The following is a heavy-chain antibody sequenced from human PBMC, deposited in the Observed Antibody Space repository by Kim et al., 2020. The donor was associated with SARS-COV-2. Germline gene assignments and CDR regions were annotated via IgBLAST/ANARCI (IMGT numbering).Heavy chain of an antibody. CDR1: GFTFDDYA. CDR2: ISWNSGSI. D-gene: IGHD3-10*01. V-gene: IGHV3-9*01. CDR3: AKDMGNGSGDY. J-gene: IGHJ4*02. Sequence: GGSLRLSCAASGFTFDDYAMHWVRQAPGKGLEWVSGISWNSGSIGYADSVKGRFTISRDNAKNSLYLQMNSLRAEDTALYYCAKDMGNGSGDYWGQGTLVTVSS.